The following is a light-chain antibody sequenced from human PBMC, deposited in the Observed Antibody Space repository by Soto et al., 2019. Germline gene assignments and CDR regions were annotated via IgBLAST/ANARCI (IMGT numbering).Light chain of an antibody. V-gene: IGLV1-44*01. J-gene: IGLJ2*01. Sequence: QSVVTQPPSASGTPGQGVTISCSGSSSNIGVNTVNWYQQLPVTAPKLLIYSNNLRPSGVPDRFSGSKSGTSASLAISGLQSEDEADYHCASWDDSLNGVVFGGGTKLTVL. CDR1: SSNIGVNT. CDR2: SNN. CDR3: ASWDDSLNGVV.